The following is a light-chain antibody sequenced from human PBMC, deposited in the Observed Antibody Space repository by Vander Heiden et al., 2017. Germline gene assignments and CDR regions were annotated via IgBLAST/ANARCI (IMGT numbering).Light chain of an antibody. CDR1: SGSIASNY. Sequence: NFMLTQPHAVSEAPGKTVTISCTRSSGSIASNYVQWYQQRPGSSPTTVIYEDNQRPSGVPDRFSGSIDSSSTSASPTISGLKTEDESDYYCQSYDSSNLVFGGGTKLTVL. CDR3: QSYDSSNLV. V-gene: IGLV6-57*01. CDR2: EDN. J-gene: IGLJ3*02.